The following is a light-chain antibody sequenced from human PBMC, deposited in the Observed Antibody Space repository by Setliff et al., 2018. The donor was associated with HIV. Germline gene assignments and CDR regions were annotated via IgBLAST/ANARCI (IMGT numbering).Light chain of an antibody. CDR2: QAT. CDR1: SNDVGRYDL. V-gene: IGLV2-23*01. CDR3: CSNTGSNTFV. Sequence: QSALAQPASVPGSPGQSITISCTGTSNDVGRYDLVSWYQQHPARAPKLIIYQATRRPSGVSNRFSGSKSGNVASLTISGLQAEDEADYYCCSNTGSNTFVFGTGTKGTVL. J-gene: IGLJ1*01.